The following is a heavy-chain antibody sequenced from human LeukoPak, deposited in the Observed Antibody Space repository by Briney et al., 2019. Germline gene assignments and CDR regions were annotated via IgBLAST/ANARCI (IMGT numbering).Heavy chain of an antibody. V-gene: IGHV3-30*18. CDR3: AKECSSTSCMDY. Sequence: GSLRLSCAASGFTFSSYGMHWVRQAPGKGLEWVAVISYGGSNKYYADSVKGRFTISRDNSKNTLYLQMNSLRAEDTAVYCCAKECSSTSCMDYWGQGTLVTVSS. CDR2: ISYGGSNK. D-gene: IGHD2-2*01. J-gene: IGHJ4*02. CDR1: GFTFSSYG.